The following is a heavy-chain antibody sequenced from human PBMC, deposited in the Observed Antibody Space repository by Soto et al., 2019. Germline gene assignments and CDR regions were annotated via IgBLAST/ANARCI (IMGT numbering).Heavy chain of an antibody. D-gene: IGHD3-16*01. V-gene: IGHV4-34*01. J-gene: IGHJ5*02. CDR1: GGSFSGYY. CDR3: ARGDVGSPGENWFDP. Sequence: SETLSLTCAVYGGSFSGYYWSWIRQPPGKGLEWIGEINHSGSTNYNPSLKSRVTISVDTSKNQFSLKLSSVTAADTAVYYCARGDVGSPGENWFDPWGQGTLVTVSS. CDR2: INHSGST.